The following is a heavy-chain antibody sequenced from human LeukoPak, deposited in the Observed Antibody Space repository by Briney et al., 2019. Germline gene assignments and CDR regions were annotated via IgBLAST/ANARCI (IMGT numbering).Heavy chain of an antibody. CDR1: GYTFTSYG. CDR3: ARDLSLAVAEAVTFDY. D-gene: IGHD6-19*01. J-gene: IGHJ4*02. Sequence: ASVMVSCKASGYTFTSYGISWVRQAPGQGLEWMGWISAYNGNTNYAQKLQGRVTMTTDTSTSTAYMELRSLRSDDTAVYYCARDLSLAVAEAVTFDYWGQGTLVTVSS. CDR2: ISAYNGNT. V-gene: IGHV1-18*01.